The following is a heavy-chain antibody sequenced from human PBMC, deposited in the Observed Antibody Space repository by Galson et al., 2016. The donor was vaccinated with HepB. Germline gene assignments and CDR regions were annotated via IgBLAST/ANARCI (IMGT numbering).Heavy chain of an antibody. CDR2: AFYSGIT. CDR3: TRSSPFNTGTFDF. J-gene: IGHJ4*02. Sequence: SETLSLTCTVSGVSISSYYWSWFRQPPEKGLEWIGYAFYSGITNYNPSLKNRVTISIDTSKNQFSLQLNSVTPEDTAVYYCTRSSPFNTGTFDFWGQGTLVTVSS. CDR1: GVSISSYY. D-gene: IGHD1-26*01. V-gene: IGHV4-59*12.